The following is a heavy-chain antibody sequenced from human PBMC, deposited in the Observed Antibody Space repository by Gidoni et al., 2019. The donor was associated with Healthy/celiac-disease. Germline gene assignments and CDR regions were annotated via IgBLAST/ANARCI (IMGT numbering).Heavy chain of an antibody. CDR1: GFTFSHYP. Sequence: EVQLLESGGGLVQPGGSLGLSCAASGFTFSHYPMSWVRQAPGKGLEWVSGISGSGDSTYYADSVKGRFTISRDNSKNTLYLQMNSLRAEDTAVYYCAKPVLDTGYSYGRVFDYWGQGTLVTVSS. CDR3: AKPVLDTGYSYGRVFDY. CDR2: ISGSGDST. J-gene: IGHJ4*02. D-gene: IGHD5-18*01. V-gene: IGHV3-23*01.